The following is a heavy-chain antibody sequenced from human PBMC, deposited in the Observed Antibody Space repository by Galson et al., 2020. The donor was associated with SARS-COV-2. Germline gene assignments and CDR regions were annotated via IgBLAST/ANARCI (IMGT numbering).Heavy chain of an antibody. J-gene: IGHJ3*02. Sequence: GGSLRLSCAASGFTFSTYAMTWVRQAPAKGLEWVSTVSSRGGDTYYADSVQGRFTISRDNSRSTLYLQMNSLRAEDTAIYYCAKGYYFDGGAYPPLNDAFHIWGQGAMVTVSS. V-gene: IGHV3-23*01. CDR1: GFTFSTYA. CDR2: VSSRGGDT. D-gene: IGHD3-22*01. CDR3: AKGYYFDGGAYPPLNDAFHI.